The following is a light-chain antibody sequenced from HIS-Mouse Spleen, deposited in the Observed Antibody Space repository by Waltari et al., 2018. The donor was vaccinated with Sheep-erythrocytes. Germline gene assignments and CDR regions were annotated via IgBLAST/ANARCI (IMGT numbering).Light chain of an antibody. CDR3: YSTDSSGNGV. CDR2: EDS. Sequence: SYELTQPPSVSVSPGQTARITCPGDACPTKYAYWYQQKSGQAPVLVIYEDSKRPSGIPGRFSGSSSGTMATLTISGAQVEDEADYYCYSTDSSGNGVFGGGTKLTVL. CDR1: ACPTKY. J-gene: IGLJ2*01. V-gene: IGLV3-10*01.